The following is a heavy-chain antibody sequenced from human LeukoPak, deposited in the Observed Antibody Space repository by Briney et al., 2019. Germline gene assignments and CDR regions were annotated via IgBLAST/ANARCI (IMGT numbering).Heavy chain of an antibody. CDR3: ASDTYYYDSSGYHSWGY. D-gene: IGHD3-22*01. CDR1: GGTLSSYA. J-gene: IGHJ4*02. Sequence: GASVKVSCKASGGTLSSYAISWVRQAPGQGLEWMGRIIPILGIANYAQKFQGRVTITADKSTSTAYMELSSLRSEDTAVYYCASDTYYYDSSGYHSWGYWGQGTLVTVSS. V-gene: IGHV1-69*04. CDR2: IIPILGIA.